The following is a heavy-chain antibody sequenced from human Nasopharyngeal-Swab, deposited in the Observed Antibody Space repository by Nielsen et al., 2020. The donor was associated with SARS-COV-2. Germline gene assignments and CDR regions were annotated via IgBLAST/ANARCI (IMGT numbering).Heavy chain of an antibody. J-gene: IGHJ3*02. V-gene: IGHV4-31*02. D-gene: IGHD3-22*01. CDR2: IYYSGST. CDR3: ARATMIVVVIGAFDI. Sequence: WIRQLPGKGLEWIGYIYYSGSTYYNPSLKSRVTISVDTSKNQFSLKLSSVTAVDTAVYYCARATMIVVVIGAFDIWGQGTMVTVSS.